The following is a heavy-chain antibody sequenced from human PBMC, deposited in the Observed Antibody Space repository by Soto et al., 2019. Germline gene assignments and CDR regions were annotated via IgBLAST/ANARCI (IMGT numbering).Heavy chain of an antibody. V-gene: IGHV3-7*03. CDR3: TTDYSSGWFEADY. CDR1: RSWFSIYW. CDR2: INQDGTEK. D-gene: IGHD6-19*01. Sequence: GGSLRPACAAVRSWFSIYWSSCVRQGPEKGLEWVANINQDGTEKYHMESGKGRFTISRDNAKNLLYLQMNSLKTEDTAVYYCTTDYSSGWFEADYWGQGTLVTVSS. J-gene: IGHJ4*02.